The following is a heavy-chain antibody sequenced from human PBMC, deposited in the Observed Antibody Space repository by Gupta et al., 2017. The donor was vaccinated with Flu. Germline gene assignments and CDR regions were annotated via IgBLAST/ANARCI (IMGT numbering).Heavy chain of an antibody. Sequence: EVQLLEAGGGLVQPGGSLRLSCAAPGFPFCTYAMNWVPQAPGQGRGWVAAIRGSGGSTYYADAVKRRVTNSRDKSKNTLYLQMNSLRAEDTAVYYCAKVGKGQWLILQIDYYYYGMDVWGQGTTVTVSS. V-gene: IGHV3-23*01. J-gene: IGHJ6*02. CDR2: IRGSGGST. CDR3: AKVGKGQWLILQIDYYYYGMDV. CDR1: GFPFCTYA. D-gene: IGHD6-19*01.